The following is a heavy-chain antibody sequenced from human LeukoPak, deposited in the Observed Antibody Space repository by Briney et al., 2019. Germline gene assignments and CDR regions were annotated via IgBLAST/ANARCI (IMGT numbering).Heavy chain of an antibody. CDR1: GFTFSSYW. D-gene: IGHD5-18*01. Sequence: PGKSLRLSCAASGFTFSSYWMYWVLQAPGKGLVWVSRINRDGSSTTYADSVKGRFTISRDNAKNTLYLQMNSLRAEDTAVYYCARDRGYSYGSDYWGQGTLVTVSS. CDR2: INRDGSST. V-gene: IGHV3-74*01. J-gene: IGHJ4*02. CDR3: ARDRGYSYGSDY.